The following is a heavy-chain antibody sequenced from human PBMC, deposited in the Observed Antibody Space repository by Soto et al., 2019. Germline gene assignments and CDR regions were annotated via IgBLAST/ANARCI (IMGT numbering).Heavy chain of an antibody. J-gene: IGHJ6*02. CDR3: AKDKRTQGINYYYGIDV. D-gene: IGHD3-10*01. CDR1: GFTFYDYA. V-gene: IGHV3-9*01. CDR2: ISWNSGSI. Sequence: EVQLVESGGGLVQPGRSLRLSCAASGFTFYDYAMHWVRQSPGKGVEWVSCISWNSGSIGYSDSVKGRFSISRDNAKNSLYLQMNSLRPEDTAFYYCAKDKRTQGINYYYGIDVWGQGTTVTVSS.